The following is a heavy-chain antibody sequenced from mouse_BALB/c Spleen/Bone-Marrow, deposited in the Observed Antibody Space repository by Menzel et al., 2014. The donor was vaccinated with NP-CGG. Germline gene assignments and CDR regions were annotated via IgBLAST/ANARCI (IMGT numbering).Heavy chain of an antibody. J-gene: IGHJ3*01. Sequence: VPLVESGAELAKPGASVKMSCKASGYTFTRYWMHWVKQRPGQGLEWIGYINPSTGYTEYNQKFKDKATLTADKSSSTAYMQLSSLTSEDSAVYYCVCGNYYLAYWGQGTLVTVSA. CDR1: GYTFTRYW. CDR2: INPSTGYT. D-gene: IGHD2-1*01. V-gene: IGHV1-7*01. CDR3: VCGNYYLAY.